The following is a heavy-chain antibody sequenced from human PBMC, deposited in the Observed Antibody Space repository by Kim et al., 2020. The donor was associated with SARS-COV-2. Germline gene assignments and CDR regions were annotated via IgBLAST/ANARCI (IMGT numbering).Heavy chain of an antibody. CDR3: ASFYGSGSYYYYYGMDV. Sequence: VKSRFTISRENAKNSLYLQMNSLRAEYTALYYCASFYGSGSYYYYYGMDVWGQGTTVTVSS. D-gene: IGHD3-10*01. J-gene: IGHJ6*02. V-gene: IGHV3-9*01.